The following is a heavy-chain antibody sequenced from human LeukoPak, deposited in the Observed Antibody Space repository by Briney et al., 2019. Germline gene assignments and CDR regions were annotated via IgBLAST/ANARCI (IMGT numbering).Heavy chain of an antibody. D-gene: IGHD6-19*01. Sequence: GGSLRLSCAASGFTFSSYAMGWVRQAPGKGLEWVAAISRDGSDKYYTDSVKGRFTISRDNFKNTVYLQMNSLRDDDTAVYFCVRGRGGSYDFDYWGQGTLVTVSS. CDR1: GFTFSSYA. CDR2: ISRDGSDK. J-gene: IGHJ4*02. CDR3: VRGRGGSYDFDY. V-gene: IGHV3-30*03.